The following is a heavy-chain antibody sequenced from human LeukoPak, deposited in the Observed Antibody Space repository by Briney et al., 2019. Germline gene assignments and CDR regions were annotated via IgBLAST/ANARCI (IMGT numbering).Heavy chain of an antibody. CDR2: INTGNGDT. Sequence: ASVKVSCKASGYNFTYYAVHWVRQAPGQRLEYMGWINTGNGDTKYSQEFQGRVSITSDTSASTAYMELSSLRSEDTAVYYCARGVHTAMAWVYWGQGTLVTVSS. CDR1: GYNFTYYA. J-gene: IGHJ4*02. CDR3: ARGVHTAMAWVY. V-gene: IGHV1-3*04. D-gene: IGHD5-18*01.